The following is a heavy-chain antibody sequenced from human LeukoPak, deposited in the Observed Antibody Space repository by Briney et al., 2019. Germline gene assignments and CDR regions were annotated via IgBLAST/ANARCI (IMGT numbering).Heavy chain of an antibody. CDR3: ARLLERYSSSWNDAFDI. CDR2: IYPGDSDT. D-gene: IGHD6-13*01. Sequence: GESLQISCKGSGYSFTSYWIGWVRQLPGKGLEWMGIIYPGDSDTRYSPSFQGQVTISADKSISTAYLQWSSLKASDTAMYYCARLLERYSSSWNDAFDIWGQGTMVTVSS. CDR1: GYSFTSYW. V-gene: IGHV5-51*01. J-gene: IGHJ3*02.